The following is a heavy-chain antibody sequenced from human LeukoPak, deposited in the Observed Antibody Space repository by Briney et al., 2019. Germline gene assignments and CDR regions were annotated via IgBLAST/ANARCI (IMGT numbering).Heavy chain of an antibody. CDR1: GYTFTSYG. CDR3: ARDQLELLLRDAFDI. J-gene: IGHJ3*02. V-gene: IGHV1-18*01. D-gene: IGHD1-7*01. CDR2: ISAYNGNT. Sequence: GASVKVSCKASGYTFTSYGISWVRQAPGQGLEWMGWISAYNGNTNYAQKLQGRVTMTTDTSTSTAYMELRSLRSDDTAVHYCARDQLELLLRDAFDIWGQGTMVTVSS.